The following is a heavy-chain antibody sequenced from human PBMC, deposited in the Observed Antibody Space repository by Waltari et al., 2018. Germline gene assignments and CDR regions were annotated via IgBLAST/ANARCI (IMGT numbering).Heavy chain of an antibody. CDR2: IYYSGST. CDR1: GGSISSHY. V-gene: IGHV4-59*11. D-gene: IGHD4-17*01. J-gene: IGHJ6*02. Sequence: QVQLQESGPGLVKPSETLSLTCTVSGGSISSHYWSWIRQPPGKGLEWIGYIYYSGSTNYNPSLKSRVTISVDTSKNQFSLKLCSVTAADTAVYYCASDRESGDYYYYYGMDVWGQGTTVTVSS. CDR3: ASDRESGDYYYYYGMDV.